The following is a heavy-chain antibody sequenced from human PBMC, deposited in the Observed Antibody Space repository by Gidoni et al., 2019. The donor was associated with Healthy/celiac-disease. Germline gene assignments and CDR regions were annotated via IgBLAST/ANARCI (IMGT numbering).Heavy chain of an antibody. D-gene: IGHD2-21*01. Sequence: QVQLVESGGGVVQPGRSLRLSCAASGFTFSSDAMHWVRQAPGKGLEWVAVISYDGSNKYYAGSVKGRFTISRDNSKNTLYLQMNSLRAEDTAVYYCASLEGNLVDAFDIWGQGTMVTVSS. CDR1: GFTFSSDA. J-gene: IGHJ3*02. CDR3: ASLEGNLVDAFDI. V-gene: IGHV3-30-3*01. CDR2: ISYDGSNK.